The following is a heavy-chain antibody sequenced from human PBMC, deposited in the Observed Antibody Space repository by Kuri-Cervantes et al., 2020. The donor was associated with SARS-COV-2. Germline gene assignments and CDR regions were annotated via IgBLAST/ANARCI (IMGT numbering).Heavy chain of an antibody. D-gene: IGHD3-22*01. CDR2: MSHDGSSI. J-gene: IGHJ4*02. CDR1: GFSFSSDA. CDR3: TSTHYYDNSRNIPNY. Sequence: GGSLRLSCEASGFSFSSDAMHWVRQTPGRGLEWVALMSHDGSSIYYADSVKGRFTISRDNAKNSLYLQMNSLRAEDTAVYFCTSTHYYDNSRNIPNYWGQGALVTVSS. V-gene: IGHV3-30*04.